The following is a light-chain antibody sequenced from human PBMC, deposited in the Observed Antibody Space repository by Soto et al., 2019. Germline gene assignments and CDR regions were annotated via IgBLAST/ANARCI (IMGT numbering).Light chain of an antibody. J-gene: IGKJ4*01. CDR1: QNGSDC. CDR3: QPYNNWPLT. CDR2: DAS. Sequence: EMVWTRSPATMSFSPGERATLSCRASQNGSDCLAWCQQKPGQTPMLLSYDASNRATGIPARFSGSRSGAEFTLTINSLQSEDFAVYYCQPYNNWPLTFGGGTKV. V-gene: IGKV3-11*01.